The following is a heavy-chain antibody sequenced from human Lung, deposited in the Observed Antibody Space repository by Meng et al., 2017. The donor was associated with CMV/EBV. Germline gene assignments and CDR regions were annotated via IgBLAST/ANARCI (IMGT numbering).Heavy chain of an antibody. CDR1: GFTVSSNY. V-gene: IGHV3-53*01. J-gene: IGHJ6*02. CDR2: IYSGGST. D-gene: IGHD2-2*01. CDR3: ARNNCSSTSCYSLYYYGMEV. Sequence: GGSXRLXCAASGFTVSSNYMSWVRQAPGKGLEWVSVIYSGGSTYYADSVKGRFTISRDNSKNTLYLQMNSLRAEDTAVYYCARNNCSSTSCYSLYYYGMEVGXQGNXVTVSS.